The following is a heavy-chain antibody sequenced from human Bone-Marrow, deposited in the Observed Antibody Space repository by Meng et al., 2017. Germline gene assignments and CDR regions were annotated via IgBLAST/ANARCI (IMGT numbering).Heavy chain of an antibody. CDR2: INPSGGST. Sequence: ASVKVSCKASGYTFTSYYMHWVRQAPGQGLEWMGIINPSGGSTSYAQKFQGRVTMTRDTSMSTVYMELSSLRSEDTAVYYCARDWYYYDSSGYLDAFDIWGQGTMVTVSS. CDR3: ARDWYYYDSSGYLDAFDI. CDR1: GYTFTSYY. V-gene: IGHV1-46*01. D-gene: IGHD3-22*01. J-gene: IGHJ3*02.